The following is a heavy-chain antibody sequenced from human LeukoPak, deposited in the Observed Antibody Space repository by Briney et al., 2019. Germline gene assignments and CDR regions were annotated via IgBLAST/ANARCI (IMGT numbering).Heavy chain of an antibody. CDR2: IIPTLEIA. CDR3: ARVISGTWLWF. D-gene: IGHD1-14*01. CDR1: GGTFSSYA. J-gene: IGHJ4*02. Sequence: ASVKVSCKASGGTFSSYAISWVRQAPGQRLEWMGRIIPTLEIANYAQKFQGRITITADKSTSTAYMELSSLRPEDTAVYYCARVISGTWLWFWGQGTLVTVSS. V-gene: IGHV1-69*04.